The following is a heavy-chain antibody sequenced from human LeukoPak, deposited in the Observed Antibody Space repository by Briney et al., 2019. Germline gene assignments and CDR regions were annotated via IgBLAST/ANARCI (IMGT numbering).Heavy chain of an antibody. CDR1: GGSFSGYY. Sequence: SETLSLTCAVYGGSFSGYYWSWIRQPPGKGLEWIGEINHGGSTNYNPSLKSRVTISVDTSKNQFSLKLSSVTAADTAVYYCARSPYYWGQGTLVTVSS. CDR3: ARSPYY. J-gene: IGHJ4*02. V-gene: IGHV4-34*01. CDR2: INHGGST.